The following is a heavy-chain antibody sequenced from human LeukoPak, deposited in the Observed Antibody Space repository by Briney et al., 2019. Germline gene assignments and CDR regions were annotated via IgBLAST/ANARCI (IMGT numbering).Heavy chain of an antibody. J-gene: IGHJ4*02. CDR1: RFTFNTYS. CDR3: VRGGYHAYYLDY. V-gene: IGHV3-21*01. CDR2: ISVDSNYL. Sequence: GGSLRLSCAASRFTFNTYSMNWVRQAPGKGLEWVSSISVDSNYLYYVDSLRRRFTVSRDNTKNSLYLQMNSLRAEDTAVYYCVRGGYHAYYLDYWGQGSLVTVSS. D-gene: IGHD5-18*01.